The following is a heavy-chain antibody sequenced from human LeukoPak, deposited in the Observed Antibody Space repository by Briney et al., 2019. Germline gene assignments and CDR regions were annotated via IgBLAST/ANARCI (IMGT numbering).Heavy chain of an antibody. J-gene: IGHJ6*02. CDR2: IGAYSGNT. D-gene: IGHD3-22*01. Sequence: ASVKVSCKASGYTFTSYGISWVRQAPGQGLEWMGWIGAYSGNTNYAQKLQGRVTMTTDTSTSTAYMELRSLRSDDTAVYYCARARRAIRDYYDSSGPPLYYYYGMDVWGQGTTVTVSS. CDR3: ARARRAIRDYYDSSGPPLYYYYGMDV. V-gene: IGHV1-18*01. CDR1: GYTFTSYG.